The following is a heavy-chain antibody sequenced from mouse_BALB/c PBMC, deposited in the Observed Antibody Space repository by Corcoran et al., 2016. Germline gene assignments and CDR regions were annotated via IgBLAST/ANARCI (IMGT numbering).Heavy chain of an antibody. CDR3: ARDYYGSSTY. V-gene: IGHV3-6*02. D-gene: IGHD1-1*01. CDR2: ISYDGSN. Sequence: DVQLQESGPGLVKPSQSLSLTCSVTGYSITSGYYWNWIRQFPGNKLEWMGYISYDGSNNYNPSLKNRISITRDTSKNQFFLKLNSVTTEDTATYYCARDYYGSSTYWGQGTLVTVSA. J-gene: IGHJ3*01. CDR1: GYSITSGYY.